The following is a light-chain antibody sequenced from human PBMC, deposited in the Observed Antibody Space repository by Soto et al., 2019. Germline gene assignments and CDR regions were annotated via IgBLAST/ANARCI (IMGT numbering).Light chain of an antibody. CDR1: SSNIGGNT. CDR3: AAWDDSLKGVV. CDR2: TND. V-gene: IGLV1-44*01. J-gene: IGLJ2*01. Sequence: QSVLTQPPSASGTPGQRVTISCSGSSSNIGGNTVNWFQQLPGTAPKLLIYTNDQLPSGVPDRFSGSKSGTSASLAISGLRSEDEAEYYCAAWDDSLKGVVFGGGTKLTVL.